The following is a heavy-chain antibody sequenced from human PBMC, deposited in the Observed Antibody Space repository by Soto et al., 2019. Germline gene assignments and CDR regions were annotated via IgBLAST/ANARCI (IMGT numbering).Heavy chain of an antibody. Sequence: PSETLSLTCTVSGGSISSYYWSWIRQPPGRGLEWIGSIYYGGNTYYNSSLKSRVTISVDTSKNQFSLKLSSVTAADTAVYYCARSQTTVTSYDYWGQGTLVTVSS. CDR1: GGSISSYY. CDR3: ARSQTTVTSYDY. J-gene: IGHJ4*02. D-gene: IGHD4-17*01. CDR2: IYYGGNT. V-gene: IGHV4-59*05.